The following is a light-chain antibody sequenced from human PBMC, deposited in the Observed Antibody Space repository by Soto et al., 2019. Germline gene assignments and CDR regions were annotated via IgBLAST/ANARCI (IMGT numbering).Light chain of an antibody. CDR2: EVT. CDR3: TSFTFSSTWV. V-gene: IGLV2-14*01. Sequence: QSALTQPASVSGSPGQSITISCTGTSSDVGGYNYVSWYQQYPGKAPKLMIHEVTNRPSGVSNRFSGSKSGNTASLTISGLQAGDEADYYCTSFTFSSTWVFGGGTKLTVL. J-gene: IGLJ3*02. CDR1: SSDVGGYNY.